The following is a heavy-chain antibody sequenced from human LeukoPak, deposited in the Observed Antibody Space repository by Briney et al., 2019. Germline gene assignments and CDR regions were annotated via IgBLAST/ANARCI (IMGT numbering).Heavy chain of an antibody. CDR2: ISGSGGNT. Sequence: GGSLRLSCAVSGFTFSSYAMSWVRQAPGKGLEWVSSISGSGGNTYYADSVKGRFTICRDNAKNSLYLQMNSLRAEDTAVYYCAELGITMIGGVWGKGTTVTISS. V-gene: IGHV3-23*01. J-gene: IGHJ6*04. CDR3: AELGITMIGGV. D-gene: IGHD3-10*02. CDR1: GFTFSSYA.